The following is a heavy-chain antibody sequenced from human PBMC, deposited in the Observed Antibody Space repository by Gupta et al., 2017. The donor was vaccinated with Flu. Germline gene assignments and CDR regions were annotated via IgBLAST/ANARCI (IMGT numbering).Heavy chain of an antibody. V-gene: IGHV1-69*06. Sequence: GQGLEWMGGIIPIFDTSSYTQKFQDRVTITADKSTGTAYMELSNLRSDDTAVYYGAARVFGSSWPYGFESWGQGALGSVS. J-gene: IGHJ5*01. CDR2: IIPIFDTS. D-gene: IGHD6-13*01. CDR3: AARVFGSSWPYGFES.